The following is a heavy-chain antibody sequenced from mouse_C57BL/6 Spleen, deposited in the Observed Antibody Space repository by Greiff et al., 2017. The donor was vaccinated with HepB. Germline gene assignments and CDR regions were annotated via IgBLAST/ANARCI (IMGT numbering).Heavy chain of an antibody. CDR3: ARSSYYYGSSSLFDY. V-gene: IGHV5-9*01. J-gene: IGHJ2*01. D-gene: IGHD1-1*01. Sequence: EVQGVESGGGLVKPGGSLKLSCAASGFTFSSYTMSWVRQTPEKRLEWVATISGGGGNTYYPDSVKGRFTISRDNAKNTLYLQMSSLRSEDTALYYCARSSYYYGSSSLFDYWGQGTTLTVSS. CDR1: GFTFSSYT. CDR2: ISGGGGNT.